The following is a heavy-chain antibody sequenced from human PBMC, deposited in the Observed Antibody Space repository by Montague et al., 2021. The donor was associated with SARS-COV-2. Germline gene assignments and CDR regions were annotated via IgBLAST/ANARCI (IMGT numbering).Heavy chain of an antibody. CDR1: GGSIRSGSYY. D-gene: IGHD4-17*01. Sequence: TLSLTCTVSGGSIRSGSYYWSWIRQPAGKGLEWIGSIYSSGSTNYNPSLKSRVTMSVDTSKNQFSLKVSSVTAADTAVYYCARDYGDYSYYYGLDVWGHETTVTFSS. J-gene: IGHJ6*02. CDR2: IYSSGST. CDR3: ARDYGDYSYYYGLDV. V-gene: IGHV4-61*02.